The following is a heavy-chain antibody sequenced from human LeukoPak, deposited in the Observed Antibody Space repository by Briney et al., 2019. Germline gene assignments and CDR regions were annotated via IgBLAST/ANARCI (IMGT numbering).Heavy chain of an antibody. J-gene: IGHJ4*02. Sequence: ASVKVSCKVSGYTLTELSMHWVRQAPGKGLEWMGGFDPEDGETIYAQKFQGRVTMTEDTSTDTAYMELSSLRSEDTAVYYCATRGSGAQPNKEVHYWGQGTLVTVSS. CDR1: GYTLTELS. CDR2: FDPEDGET. V-gene: IGHV1-24*01. D-gene: IGHD2-8*02. CDR3: ATRGSGAQPNKEVHY.